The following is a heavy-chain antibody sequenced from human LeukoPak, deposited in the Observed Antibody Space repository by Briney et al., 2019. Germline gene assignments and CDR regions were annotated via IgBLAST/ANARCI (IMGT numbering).Heavy chain of an antibody. V-gene: IGHV4-34*01. CDR2: INHSGST. Sequence: PSETLSLTCAVYGGSFSGYYWSWIRQPPGKGLEWIGEINHSGSTNYNPSLKSRVTISVDTSKSQFSLKLSSVTAADTAVYYCARGGGYYYDSSGSWRFDYWGQGTLVTVSS. CDR3: ARGGGYYYDSSGSWRFDY. J-gene: IGHJ4*02. D-gene: IGHD3-22*01. CDR1: GGSFSGYY.